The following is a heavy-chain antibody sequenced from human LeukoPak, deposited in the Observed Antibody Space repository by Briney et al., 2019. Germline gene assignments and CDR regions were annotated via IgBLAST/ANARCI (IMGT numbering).Heavy chain of an antibody. CDR3: AKDICGRDCYPHGGY. J-gene: IGHJ4*02. Sequence: GGSLRLSCAASGFTFSNYGMHWVRQAPGKGLEWVAFIPYDGSNKYYADSLKGRCTITRDNSKNTLYLQMNSLRAEDTAIYYCAKDICGRDCYPHGGYWGQGTLVTVSS. CDR1: GFTFSNYG. D-gene: IGHD2-21*01. V-gene: IGHV3-30*02. CDR2: IPYDGSNK.